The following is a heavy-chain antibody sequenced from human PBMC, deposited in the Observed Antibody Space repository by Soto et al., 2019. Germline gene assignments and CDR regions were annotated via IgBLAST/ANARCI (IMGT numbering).Heavy chain of an antibody. CDR1: GGSISSYY. D-gene: IGHD3-9*01. V-gene: IGHV4-59*05. J-gene: IGHJ6*02. CDR2: LYYSDYT. CDR3: ARHLYYDISPGYLRPYHYYGKDV. Sequence: SETLSLTCTVSGGSISSYYWSWIRQPPGKGLEWIGSLYYSDYTDSNPSLRSRVTISVDTSKNQFSLKLTSVTAADTAVYYCARHLYYDISPGYLRPYHYYGKDVWSQATTVTVSS.